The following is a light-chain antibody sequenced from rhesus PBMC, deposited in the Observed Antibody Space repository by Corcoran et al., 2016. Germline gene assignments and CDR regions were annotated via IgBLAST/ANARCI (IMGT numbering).Light chain of an antibody. CDR1: ENVNNY. CDR2: TAY. CDR3: QHGYGTPYS. V-gene: IGKV1-74*01. J-gene: IGKJ2*01. Sequence: DIQMTQSPSSLSASVGDRVTITCRASENVNNYLNWYQQKPGKAPKLLIYTAYTLQNGVPSSFSGRGSGTDYTFTISSLQPEDVATYYCQHGYGTPYSFGQGTKVEIK.